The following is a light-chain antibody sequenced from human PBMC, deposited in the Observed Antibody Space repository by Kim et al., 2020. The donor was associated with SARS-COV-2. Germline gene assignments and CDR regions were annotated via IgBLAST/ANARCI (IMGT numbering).Light chain of an antibody. J-gene: IGKJ1*01. CDR1: QSISRW. CDR2: TAS. CDR3: QQYNSYQT. Sequence: DIQMTQSPSTLSASVGDRINITCRASQSISRWLVWYQQKPGKAPKLLIHTASSLESGVPSRFSGSGSGTEFTLTISSLQPDDFATYYCQQYNSYQTFGQGTKVEIK. V-gene: IGKV1-5*03.